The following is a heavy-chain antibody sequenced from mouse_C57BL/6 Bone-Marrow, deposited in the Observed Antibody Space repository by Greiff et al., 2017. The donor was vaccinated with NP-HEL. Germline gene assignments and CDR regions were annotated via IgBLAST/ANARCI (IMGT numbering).Heavy chain of an antibody. CDR3: ARVVYGSSFLYYFDY. J-gene: IGHJ2*01. CDR1: GFTFSDYY. D-gene: IGHD1-1*01. Sequence: EVKLVESEGGLVQPGSSMKLSCTASGFTFSDYYMAWVRQVPEKGLEWVANINYDGSSTYYLDSLKSRFIISRDNAKNILYLQMSSLKSEDTATYYCARVVYGSSFLYYFDYWGQGTTLTVSS. CDR2: INYDGSST. V-gene: IGHV5-16*01.